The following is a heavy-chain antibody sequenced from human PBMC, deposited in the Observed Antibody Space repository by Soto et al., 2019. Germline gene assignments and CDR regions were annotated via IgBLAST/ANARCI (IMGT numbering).Heavy chain of an antibody. CDR2: IKGDGRRT. CDR1: GFTFSSYW. Sequence: EVQLVESGGGLVQPGGSLRLSCAASGFTFSSYWIHWVRQAPGKGLVWVSRIKGDGRRTDYADSVKGRFTISRHDAENTVYLQMNSRRDEDTALYYCARGLPGYYGKDVWGQGATVTVSS. CDR3: ARGLPGYYGKDV. J-gene: IGHJ6*02. V-gene: IGHV3-74*01.